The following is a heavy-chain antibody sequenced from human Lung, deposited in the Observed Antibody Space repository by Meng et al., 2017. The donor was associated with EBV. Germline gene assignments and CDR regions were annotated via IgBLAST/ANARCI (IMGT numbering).Heavy chain of an antibody. CDR3: ASGTPGRSYCDY. CDR2: FVNYVDT. CDR1: GYSFSSYG. J-gene: IGHJ4*02. D-gene: IGHD2-15*01. Sequence: QVQLLQSGPGVKKPGASVRVSCKASGYSFSSYGICWVRQAPGQGLEWMGWFVNYVDTYPAPKFQGRVTMTTDTHTNTAFMELRSLTSDDTAVYYCASGTPGRSYCDYWGQGTLVTVSS. V-gene: IGHV1-18*01.